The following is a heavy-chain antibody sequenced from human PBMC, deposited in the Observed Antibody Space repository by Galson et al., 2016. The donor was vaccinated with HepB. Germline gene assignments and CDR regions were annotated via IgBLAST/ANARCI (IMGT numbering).Heavy chain of an antibody. J-gene: IGHJ3*02. CDR2: IRSKSYDGTT. CDR3: SRRGSYKYGAFDI. CDR1: GFTFDDYA. D-gene: IGHD1-26*01. Sequence: SLRLSCAASGFTFDDYAMSWFRQAPGKGLEWVTFIRSKSYDGTTEYAASVKGRFTISRDDSKSIAYLQMNSLKTEDTAVYYCSRRGSYKYGAFDIWGQGTMVTVSS. V-gene: IGHV3-49*03.